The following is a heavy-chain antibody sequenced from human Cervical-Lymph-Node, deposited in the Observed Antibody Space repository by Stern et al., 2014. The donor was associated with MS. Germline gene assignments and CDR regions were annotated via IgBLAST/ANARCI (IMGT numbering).Heavy chain of an antibody. CDR1: GYTFTSYN. CDR3: ARDKYDASGSYELGY. J-gene: IGHJ4*02. V-gene: IGHV1-46*01. Sequence: VQLVESGAEVKKPGASVKVSCKASGYTFTSYNMHWVRQAPGQGLEWMGIINPSGGSTSYAQKFQGRVTITRDTSTSTVYMELSSLRSEDTAVYYCARDKYDASGSYELGYWGQGTLVTVSS. CDR2: INPSGGST. D-gene: IGHD3-10*01.